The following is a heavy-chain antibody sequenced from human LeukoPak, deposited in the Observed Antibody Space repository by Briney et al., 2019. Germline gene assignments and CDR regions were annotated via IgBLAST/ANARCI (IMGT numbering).Heavy chain of an antibody. CDR1: GFTFSSYA. J-gene: IGHJ6*02. V-gene: IGHV3-30*18. CDR3: AKAEGGYYYYGMDV. Sequence: GRSLRLSCAASGFTFSSYAMHWVRQAPGKGLEWVAVISYDGSNKYYADSVQGRFTISRDNSKNTLYLQMNSLRAEDTAVYYCAKAEGGYYYYGMDVWGQGTTVTVSS. CDR2: ISYDGSNK. D-gene: IGHD1-14*01.